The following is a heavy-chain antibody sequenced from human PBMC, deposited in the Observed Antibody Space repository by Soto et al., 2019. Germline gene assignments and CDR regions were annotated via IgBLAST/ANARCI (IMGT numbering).Heavy chain of an antibody. CDR1: GFSFSNFA. Sequence: GGSLRLSCAASGFSFSNFAMSWVRRAPGTGLEWVSSISGSGDKTYYLDSVKGRFTISRDNSKNTLYLHMNSLGAEDTAVYFCAKDYASTWYWYFDPWGQGTLVTVSS. V-gene: IGHV3-23*01. J-gene: IGHJ5*02. CDR2: ISGSGDKT. D-gene: IGHD6-13*01. CDR3: AKDYASTWYWYFDP.